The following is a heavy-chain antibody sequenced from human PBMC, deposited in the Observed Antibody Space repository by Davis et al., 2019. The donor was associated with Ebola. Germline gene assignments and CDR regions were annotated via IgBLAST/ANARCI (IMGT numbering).Heavy chain of an antibody. CDR2: INADGSST. Sequence: PGGSLRLSCAASGFTFSIYWMHWVRQAPGQGLMWVSHINADGSSTTYADSVKGRFTISRDNAKKTLYLQMNSLRVEDTAVYYCAIFPTKPYYYYGMDVWGQGTTVTVSS. CDR1: GFTFSIYW. V-gene: IGHV3-74*01. CDR3: AIFPTKPYYYYGMDV. J-gene: IGHJ6*02. D-gene: IGHD2-8*01.